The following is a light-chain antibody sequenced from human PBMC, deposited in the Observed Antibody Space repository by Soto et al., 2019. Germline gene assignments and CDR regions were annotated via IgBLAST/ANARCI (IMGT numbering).Light chain of an antibody. CDR2: NTY. Sequence: EIVMTQSPASLCVSPGDRVTLSCRASQSISNSLAWYQQKPGQAPRLLIYNTYTRATDVPASFSGSGSGTEFTLTITSLQSEDFAVYYCQQYYNWPRTFGQGTKVDIK. J-gene: IGKJ1*01. CDR1: QSISNS. CDR3: QQYYNWPRT. V-gene: IGKV3-15*01.